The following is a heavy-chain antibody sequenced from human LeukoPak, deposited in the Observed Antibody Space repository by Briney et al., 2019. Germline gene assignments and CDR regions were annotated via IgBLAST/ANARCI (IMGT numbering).Heavy chain of an antibody. CDR1: GDSISSYY. V-gene: IGHV4-59*08. CDR2: IYYSGNT. J-gene: IGHJ4*02. Sequence: SETLSLICTVSGDSISSYYWTWIRQPPGKGLEWIGYIYYSGNTNYNPSLKSRVTISLDTSKNQFSLKLTSVTAADTAMYYCARRKAKPPNYFDYWGQGALVTVSS. CDR3: ARRKAKPPNYFDY.